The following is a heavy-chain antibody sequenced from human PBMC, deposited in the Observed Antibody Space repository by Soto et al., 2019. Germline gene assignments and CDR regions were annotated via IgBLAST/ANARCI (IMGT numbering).Heavy chain of an antibody. J-gene: IGHJ5*01. CDR2: ISSDGSSS. CDR3: AILFTASWF. D-gene: IGHD2-21*02. Sequence: GGSLRLSCTSSGFTFSNQWMHWVRQLPGRGLVWISRISSDGSSSGYTDSVKNRFTISRDNIKYILYLQMTTLRSADTGFYFCAILFTASWF. CDR1: GFTFSNQW. V-gene: IGHV3-74*01.